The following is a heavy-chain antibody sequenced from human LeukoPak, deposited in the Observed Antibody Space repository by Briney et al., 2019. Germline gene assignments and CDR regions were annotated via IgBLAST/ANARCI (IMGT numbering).Heavy chain of an antibody. CDR2: IKEDGSVT. CDR1: GFTFSTYW. V-gene: IGHV3-7*05. D-gene: IGHD3-16*01. CDR3: LRWRGHAFFES. J-gene: IGHJ5*01. Sequence: GSLRLSCAASGFTFSTYWMTWVRQAPGKGLEWVAHIKEDGSVTEYSESVKGRFTVSRDNAKNSPYLQMNTLRAEDTAVYYCLRWRGHAFFESWGQGTLVTVSS.